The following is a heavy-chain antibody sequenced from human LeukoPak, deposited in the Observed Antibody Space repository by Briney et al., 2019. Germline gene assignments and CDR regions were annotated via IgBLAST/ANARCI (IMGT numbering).Heavy chain of an antibody. Sequence: GGSLRLSCAASGFTFSNYWISWVRQAPGKGLEWLANIKQDGSEKSYVDSVKGRFTISRDNAKNSLYLQMHSLRAEDTAVYYCATSNWGSNYWGQGTLVTVSS. D-gene: IGHD7-27*01. CDR3: ATSNWGSNY. CDR1: GFTFSNYW. V-gene: IGHV3-7*01. CDR2: IKQDGSEK. J-gene: IGHJ4*02.